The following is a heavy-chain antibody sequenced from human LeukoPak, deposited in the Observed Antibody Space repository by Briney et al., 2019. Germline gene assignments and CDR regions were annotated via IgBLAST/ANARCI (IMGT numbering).Heavy chain of an antibody. CDR3: ARGPGVMVTLKGYAFDI. D-gene: IGHD4-23*01. J-gene: IGHJ3*02. CDR1: GGSISSSSYY. CDR2: IYYSGST. Sequence: PSETLSLTCTVSGGSISSSSYYWGWIRQPPGKGLEWIGSIYYSGSTYYNPSLKSRVTISVDTSKNQFSLKLSSVTAADTAVYYCARGPGVMVTLKGYAFDIWGQGTMVTVSS. V-gene: IGHV4-39*07.